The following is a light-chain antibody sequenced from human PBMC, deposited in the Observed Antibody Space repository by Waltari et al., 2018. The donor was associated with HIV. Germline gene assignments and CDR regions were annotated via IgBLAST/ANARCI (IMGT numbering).Light chain of an antibody. Sequence: QSALTQPRSVSGSPRQSVTIPCTGSSSDVSKYNSVSWYQHHPGKAPKLLIFDCTKRPSGVPDRFSGSKSGNMASLTISGLQAEDEADYYCCSYAGIYTYVFGIGTKVTVL. CDR2: DCT. CDR1: SSDVSKYNS. V-gene: IGLV2-11*02. J-gene: IGLJ1*01. CDR3: CSYAGIYTYV.